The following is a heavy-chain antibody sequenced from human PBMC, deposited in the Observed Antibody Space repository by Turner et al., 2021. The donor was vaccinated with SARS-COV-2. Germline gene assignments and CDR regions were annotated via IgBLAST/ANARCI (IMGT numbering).Heavy chain of an antibody. V-gene: IGHV1-18*04. CDR1: GYTFTSYG. J-gene: IGHJ1*01. CDR3: ASDCSSTSCQTGYFQH. D-gene: IGHD2-2*01. Sequence: QVQLVQSGAEVKKPGASVKVSCKASGYTFTSYGISWVRQAPGQGLEWMGWISAYNGNTNYAQKLQGRVTMTTDTSTSTAYMELRSLGSDDTVVYYCASDCSSTSCQTGYFQHWGQGTLVTVSS. CDR2: ISAYNGNT.